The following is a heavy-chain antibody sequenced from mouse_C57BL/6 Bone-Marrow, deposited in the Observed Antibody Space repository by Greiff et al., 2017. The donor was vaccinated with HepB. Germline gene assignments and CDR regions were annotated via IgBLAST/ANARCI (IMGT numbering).Heavy chain of an antibody. D-gene: IGHD2-3*01. V-gene: IGHV1-52*01. CDR2: IDPSDSET. CDR1: GYTFTSYW. J-gene: IGHJ3*01. Sequence: QVQLKQPGAELVRPGSSVKLSCKASGYTFTSYWMHWVKQRPIQGLEWIGNIDPSDSETHYNQKFKDKATLTVDKSSSTAYMQLSSLTSEVSAVFCCARSMVLAWFAYWGQGTLVTVSA. CDR3: ARSMVLAWFAY.